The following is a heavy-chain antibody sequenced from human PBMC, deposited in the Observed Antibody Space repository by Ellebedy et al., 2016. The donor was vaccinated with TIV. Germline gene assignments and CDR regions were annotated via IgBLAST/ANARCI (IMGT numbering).Heavy chain of an antibody. CDR1: GFSVSTTY. D-gene: IGHD1-26*01. J-gene: IGHJ3*01. CDR3: ARRVGGKAFDL. Sequence: GESLKISCAASGFSVSTTYMKWVRQAPGKGLEWVSVIYSANTTYYADPVKGRFTISRDNSKNILYLEMNSLRAEDTAVYYCARRVGGKAFDLWGQGTMVTVSP. CDR2: IYSANTT. V-gene: IGHV3-53*01.